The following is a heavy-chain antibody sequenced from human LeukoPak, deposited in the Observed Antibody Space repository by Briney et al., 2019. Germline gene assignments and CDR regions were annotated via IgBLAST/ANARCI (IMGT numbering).Heavy chain of an antibody. CDR2: VFYSGVT. CDR3: ARGRGGRTGYASGDFDF. CDR1: SFSISNGFY. D-gene: IGHD5-12*01. Sequence: SETLSLTCVVSSFSISNGFYWVWIRQPPGKGLEWIGNVFYSGVTYYNPSLMSRVTISVDTSKNQFSLKLNSVTPADTAVYDCARGRGGRTGYASGDFDFWGQGVLVTVPS. J-gene: IGHJ4*02. V-gene: IGHV4-38-2*01.